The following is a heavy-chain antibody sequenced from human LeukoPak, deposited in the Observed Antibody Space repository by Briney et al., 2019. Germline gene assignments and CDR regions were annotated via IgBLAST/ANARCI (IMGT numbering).Heavy chain of an antibody. Sequence: ASVKVSCKASGYTFTGYYIHWVRQAPGQGLEWMGWINPNSGGTDYAQKFQGRVSMTRDTSISIAYMEVSSLRSDDTAVFFCARVKDGLEYHSFDYWGQGTLVTVSS. CDR3: ARVKDGLEYHSFDY. CDR2: INPNSGGT. V-gene: IGHV1-2*02. J-gene: IGHJ4*02. D-gene: IGHD1-1*01. CDR1: GYTFTGYY.